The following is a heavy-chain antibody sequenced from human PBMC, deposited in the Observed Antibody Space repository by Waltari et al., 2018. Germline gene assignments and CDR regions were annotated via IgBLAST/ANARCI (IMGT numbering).Heavy chain of an antibody. D-gene: IGHD3-16*01. CDR3: AIGPAFYYGMNV. J-gene: IGHJ6*02. Sequence: QVQLVQSGAEVKKPGASVRVSCEAAGYSFTKSGITWVRQAPGQGLEWMGWINCDTGNANYAQKVQDRVSLTIQTSTKTAYMDLRSLKSDDTAIYYCAIGPAFYYGMNVWGQGTMVTVSS. CDR1: GYSFTKSG. CDR2: INCDTGNA. V-gene: IGHV1-18*01.